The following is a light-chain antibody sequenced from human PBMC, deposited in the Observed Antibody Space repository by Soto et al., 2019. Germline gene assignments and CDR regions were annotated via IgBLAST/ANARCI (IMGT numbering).Light chain of an antibody. Sequence: QSVLTQPASVSGSPGQSITISCTGTSSDVGSYNLVSWYQHHPGKAPKLIIYEVSKRPSGVSNRFSGSKSGNTASLTISGLQAEDEADYYCCSYAGSSTLVFGTGTKLTVL. CDR1: SSDVGSYNL. CDR3: CSYAGSSTLV. CDR2: EVS. V-gene: IGLV2-23*02. J-gene: IGLJ1*01.